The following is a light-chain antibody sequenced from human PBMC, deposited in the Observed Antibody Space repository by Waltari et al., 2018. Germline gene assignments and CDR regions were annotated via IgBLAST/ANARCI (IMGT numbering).Light chain of an antibody. CDR1: SSDVGNYKR. CDR2: AVI. CDR3: SSYAGSSKGV. V-gene: IGLV2-23*02. Sequence: QSALTQPASVSGSPGQSITISCTGTSSDVGNYKRVSWYHQHPGKAPQRMIYAVIKRPSGVSGRFAGSKSGDMASLTISGLQPEDEAEYFCSSYAGSSKGVFGGGTKVTVL. J-gene: IGLJ2*01.